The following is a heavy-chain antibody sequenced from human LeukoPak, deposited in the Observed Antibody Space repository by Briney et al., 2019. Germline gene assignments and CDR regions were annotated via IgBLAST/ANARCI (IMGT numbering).Heavy chain of an antibody. V-gene: IGHV3-7*01. Sequence: GGSLRLSCAASGFTFSSYWMSWVRQAPGKGLEGVANIKQDGSEKYYVDSVKGRFTISRDNAKNSLYLQMNSLRAEDTAVYYCARYRGRYYDSSGYEPGFDYWGQGTLVTVSS. D-gene: IGHD3-22*01. CDR1: GFTFSSYW. CDR2: IKQDGSEK. CDR3: ARYRGRYYDSSGYEPGFDY. J-gene: IGHJ4*02.